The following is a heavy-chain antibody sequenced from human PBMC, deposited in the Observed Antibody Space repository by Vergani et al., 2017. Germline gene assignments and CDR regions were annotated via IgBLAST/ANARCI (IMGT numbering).Heavy chain of an antibody. CDR2: IYTSGST. Sequence: QVQLQESGPGLVKPSETLSLTCTVSGGSISSYYWNWIRQPAGKGLEWIGRIYTSGSTNYNPSLKSRVTMSVDTSKNQFSLKLSSVTAADTAVYYCARGRDDYVWGSYRYYYYYYMDVWGKGTTVTVSS. V-gene: IGHV4-4*07. CDR3: ARGRDDYVWGSYRYYYYYYMDV. D-gene: IGHD3-16*02. CDR1: GGSISSYY. J-gene: IGHJ6*03.